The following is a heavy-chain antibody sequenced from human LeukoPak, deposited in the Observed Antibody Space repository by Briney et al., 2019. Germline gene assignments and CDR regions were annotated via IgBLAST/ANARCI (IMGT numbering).Heavy chain of an antibody. J-gene: IGHJ4*02. CDR3: AREGGPYRPLDY. CDR1: GGSISNTNW. Sequence: PSETLSLTCGVSGGSISNTNWGSWVRQPPGKGLEGSGEVNHQGSTNNNPSLKSRVAISVDKSENHLSLKLTSVTAADTAVYYCAREGGPYRPLDYSGQGTLVTVAS. CDR2: VNHQGST. V-gene: IGHV4-4*02.